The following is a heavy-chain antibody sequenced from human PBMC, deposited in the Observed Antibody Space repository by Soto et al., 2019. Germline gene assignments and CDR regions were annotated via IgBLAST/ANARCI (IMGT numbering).Heavy chain of an antibody. Sequence: QVQLQESGPGLVKPSQTLFLTCTVSGGSISSGGYYWSWIRQHPGKGLEWIGYIYYSGSTYYNPALKSRVTLXVXTXENQFALKLSSVTAADTAVYYCAREGGIVGATAADYWGQGTLVTVSS. V-gene: IGHV4-31*03. CDR3: AREGGIVGATAADY. J-gene: IGHJ4*02. CDR1: GGSISSGGYY. CDR2: IYYSGST. D-gene: IGHD1-26*01.